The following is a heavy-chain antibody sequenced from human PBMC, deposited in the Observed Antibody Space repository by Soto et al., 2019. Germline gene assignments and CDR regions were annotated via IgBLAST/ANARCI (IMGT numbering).Heavy chain of an antibody. Sequence: EASVKVSCKASGFTFTSSAVQWVRQARGQRLEWIGWIVVGSGNTNYAQKFQERVTITRDMSTSTAYMELSSLRSEDTAVYYCAADARYSSSWYYYYGMDVWGQGTTVTVSS. CDR2: IVVGSGNT. V-gene: IGHV1-58*01. CDR1: GFTFTSSA. D-gene: IGHD6-13*01. J-gene: IGHJ6*02. CDR3: AADARYSSSWYYYYGMDV.